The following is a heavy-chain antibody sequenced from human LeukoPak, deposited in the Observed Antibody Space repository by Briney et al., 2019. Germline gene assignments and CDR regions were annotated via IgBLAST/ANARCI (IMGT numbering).Heavy chain of an antibody. CDR2: IKHSGST. V-gene: IGHV4-34*01. Sequence: LETLSLTCAVYDGSFSGYYWSWIRQPPGKGLEWIGEIKHSGSTNYNPSLKSRVTISVDTSKNQFSLKLSSVTAADTAVYYCARDSLRFLEWLSGIDYWGQGTLVTVSS. CDR1: DGSFSGYY. D-gene: IGHD3-3*01. CDR3: ARDSLRFLEWLSGIDY. J-gene: IGHJ4*02.